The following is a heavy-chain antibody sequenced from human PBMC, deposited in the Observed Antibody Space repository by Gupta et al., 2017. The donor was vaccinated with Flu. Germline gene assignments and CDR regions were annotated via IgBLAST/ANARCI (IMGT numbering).Heavy chain of an antibody. CDR1: GFTFDDYA. CDR2: ITWNSGKI. J-gene: IGHJ4*02. Sequence: EVQLVESGGGLVQPGGSLRLSCIASGFTFDDYAIRWVRQAPGRGLEWVSQITWNSGKIDYADSVKGRFTTSRDNAKNSLYLQMDRLRVDDTAWYYCARLGGGYYFDYWGPGALVTVSS. D-gene: IGHD7-27*01. V-gene: IGHV3-9*01. CDR3: ARLGGGYYFDY.